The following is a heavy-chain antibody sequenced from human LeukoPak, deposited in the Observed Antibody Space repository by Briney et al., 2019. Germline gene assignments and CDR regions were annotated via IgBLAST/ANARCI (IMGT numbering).Heavy chain of an antibody. CDR1: GYTSVGYY. CDR3: AREYSASEH. J-gene: IGHJ1*01. CDR2: IDPSTGNT. V-gene: IGHV1-2*02. Sequence: ASVKVSCKASGYTSVGYYLHWVRQAPGQGLEWMAWIDPSTGNTHYAQKFQGRITVTRDTSISTTYMELSWLTSDDTALYYCAREYSASEHWGQGTLVTVSS. D-gene: IGHD4-11*01.